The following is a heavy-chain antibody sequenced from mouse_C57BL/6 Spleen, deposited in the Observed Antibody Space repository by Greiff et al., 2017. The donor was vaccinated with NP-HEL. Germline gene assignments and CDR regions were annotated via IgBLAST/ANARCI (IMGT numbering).Heavy chain of an antibody. Sequence: VQLQQSGAELVRPGASVTLSCKASGYTFTDYEMHWVKQTPVHGLEWVGAIDPETGGTAYNQKFKGKAILTADKSSSTAYMELRSLTSEDSAVYYCTRRGSGAMDYWGQGTSVTVSS. J-gene: IGHJ4*01. CDR3: TRRGSGAMDY. CDR2: IDPETGGT. D-gene: IGHD1-1*01. CDR1: GYTFTDYE. V-gene: IGHV1-15*01.